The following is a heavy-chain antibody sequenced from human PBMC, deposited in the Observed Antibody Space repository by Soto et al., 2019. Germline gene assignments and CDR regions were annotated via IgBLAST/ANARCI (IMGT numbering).Heavy chain of an antibody. J-gene: IGHJ4*02. Sequence: SETLSLTCSLYSGSLSGYYWSWIRQPPGKGLEWIGEISPSGTTNYSPSLKSRVSISVDTSKNQFSLNLTSLTAADTAVYYCARAPKVSGSAQTRPDFWGQGSLVTVS. CDR3: ARAPKVSGSAQTRPDF. CDR1: SGSLSGYY. D-gene: IGHD6-6*01. CDR2: ISPSGTT. V-gene: IGHV4-34*01.